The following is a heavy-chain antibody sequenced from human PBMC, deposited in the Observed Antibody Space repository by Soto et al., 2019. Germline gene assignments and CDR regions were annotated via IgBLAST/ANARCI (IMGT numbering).Heavy chain of an antibody. CDR3: AHRVLRTVFGLVTTTAIYFDF. V-gene: IGHV2-5*02. D-gene: IGHD3-3*01. CDR1: GFSLTSSGVG. Sequence: QITLNESGPTVVRPTETLTLTCRFSGFSLTSSGVGVGWIRQYPGKAPEWLALIYWDDDKRYSASLKSRLTITKDTAKNEVVLTLSELDPTDTATYYCAHRVLRTVFGLVTTTAIYFDFWGQGAPGAVSS. CDR2: IYWDDDK. J-gene: IGHJ4*02.